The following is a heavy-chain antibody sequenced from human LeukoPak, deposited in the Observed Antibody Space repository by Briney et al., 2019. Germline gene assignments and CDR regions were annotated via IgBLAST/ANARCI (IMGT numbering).Heavy chain of an antibody. CDR1: GYTFTSYG. CDR3: ARDVFGSSWYDEGGFDY. V-gene: IGHV1-18*01. Sequence: GASVKVSCKASGYTFTSYGISWVRQAPGQGLEWMGWISAYNGNTNYAQKLQGRVTMTTDTSTSTAYMELRSLRSDDTAVYYCARDVFGSSWYDEGGFDYWGQGTLVTVSS. D-gene: IGHD6-13*01. J-gene: IGHJ4*02. CDR2: ISAYNGNT.